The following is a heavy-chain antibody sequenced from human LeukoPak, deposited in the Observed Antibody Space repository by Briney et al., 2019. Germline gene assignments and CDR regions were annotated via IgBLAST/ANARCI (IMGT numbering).Heavy chain of an antibody. D-gene: IGHD1-26*01. CDR2: LNSGSNT. CDR1: GFSVSSNY. CDR3: ARGHDGSGSYSYDY. Sequence: PGGSLRLSYAASGFSVSSNYMSWVRLAPGRGLEWDSALNSGSNTHYADSVNGRFTISRDNSKNTLYLQMNSLTAEDTAVYYCARGHDGSGSYSYDYWGQGTLVTVSS. J-gene: IGHJ4*02. V-gene: IGHV3-53*01.